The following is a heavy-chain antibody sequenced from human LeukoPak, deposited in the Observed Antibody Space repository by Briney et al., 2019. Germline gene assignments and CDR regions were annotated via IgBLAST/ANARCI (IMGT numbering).Heavy chain of an antibody. CDR1: GFTFNMYA. D-gene: IGHD7-27*01. CDR3: AKERLGNTKWFDP. J-gene: IGHJ5*02. V-gene: IGHV3-23*01. CDR2: ISGSDDTT. Sequence: GGSLRLSCATSGFTFNMYAMGWVRQAPGKGLQWVSSISGSDDTTYYADSVKGRFTISRDNSKNTLYLQMNSLGADDAAIYYCAKERLGNTKWFDPWGQGTLVTVSS.